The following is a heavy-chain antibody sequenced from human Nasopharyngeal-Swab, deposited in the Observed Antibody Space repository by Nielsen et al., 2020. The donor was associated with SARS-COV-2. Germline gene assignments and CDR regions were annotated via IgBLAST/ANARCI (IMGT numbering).Heavy chain of an antibody. J-gene: IGHJ4*02. CDR3: AKWEAPWYSSGWYFDY. D-gene: IGHD6-19*01. V-gene: IGHV3-23*01. Sequence: GESLKISCVASGFTFSSYAMSWVRQAPGKGLEWVSPISGSGGSTYYADSVKGRFTISRDNSKNTLYLQMNSLRAEDTAVYYCAKWEAPWYSSGWYFDYWGQGTLVTVSS. CDR1: GFTFSSYA. CDR2: ISGSGGST.